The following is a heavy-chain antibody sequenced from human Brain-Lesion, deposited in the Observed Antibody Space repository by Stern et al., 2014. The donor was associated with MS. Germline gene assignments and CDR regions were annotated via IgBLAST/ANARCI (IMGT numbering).Heavy chain of an antibody. CDR2: IYTTGST. V-gene: IGHV4-61*02. CDR1: GGSVGSGSYD. Sequence: VQLEESGPGLVKPSQTLSLTCTVSGGSVGSGSYDWSWIRQPAGKGLEWIGRIYTTGSTYYNPSLKSRVSLSINTFKNQFSLKLTSVTAADTAVYYCARDKEDTNMAFRYFDNWGQGTLVTVSS. CDR3: ARDKEDTNMAFRYFDN. J-gene: IGHJ4*02. D-gene: IGHD5-18*01.